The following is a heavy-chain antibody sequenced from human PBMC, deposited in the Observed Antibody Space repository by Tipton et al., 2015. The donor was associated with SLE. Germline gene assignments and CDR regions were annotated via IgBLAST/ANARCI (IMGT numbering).Heavy chain of an antibody. CDR3: ARAIAYQQLAPMDV. J-gene: IGHJ6*03. Sequence: TLSLTCTVSGSSISSGSYYWSWIRQPAGKGLEWIGRIYTSGSTNYNPSLKSRVTISVDTSKNQFSLKLSSVTAADTAVYYCARAIAYQQLAPMDVWGKGTTVTVSS. CDR2: IYTSGST. V-gene: IGHV4-61*02. D-gene: IGHD6-13*01. CDR1: GSSISSGSYY.